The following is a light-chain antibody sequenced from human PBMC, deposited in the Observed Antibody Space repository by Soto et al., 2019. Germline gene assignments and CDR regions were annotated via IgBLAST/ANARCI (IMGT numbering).Light chain of an antibody. CDR3: QPDGSYPLLT. Sequence: EIVLTQSPGTLSLPSGERASLSCKAIQSVSSTYLAWYQQKPGQAPRLLISGEYSRATGIPGRLRGSGSGIHFTLPIGSLEPEDFAIYYGQPDGSYPLLTFGGGTKVDI. CDR1: QSVSSTY. V-gene: IGKV3-20*01. CDR2: GEY. J-gene: IGKJ4*01.